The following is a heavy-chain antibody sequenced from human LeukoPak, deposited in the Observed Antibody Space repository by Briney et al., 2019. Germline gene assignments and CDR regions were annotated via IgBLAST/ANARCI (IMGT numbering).Heavy chain of an antibody. V-gene: IGHV4-39*07. CDR2: VYYSGTT. CDR3: ARPAYCSGGTCQSSFDY. Sequence: SETLSLTCTVSDDSISGSGYYWGWIRQPPGKGLEWIVTVYYSGTTYYKSSLKSRVAISVDTSKNQFSLKLSSVTAADTAIYYCARPAYCSGGTCQSSFDYGGQGTLVTVSS. J-gene: IGHJ4*02. D-gene: IGHD2-15*01. CDR1: DDSISGSGYY.